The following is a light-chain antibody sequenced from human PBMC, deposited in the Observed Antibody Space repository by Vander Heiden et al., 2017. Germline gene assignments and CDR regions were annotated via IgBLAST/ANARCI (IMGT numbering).Light chain of an antibody. CDR3: QQNDSTLMYT. CDR1: QSISSY. J-gene: IGKJ2*01. Sequence: DIQMTQSPSSLSASVGDRVTITCRASQSISSYLNWYQQKPGKAPKPLIYAASSLQSGVPSRFSGSGSGTDFTLTISSLQPEDFATYYCQQNDSTLMYTFGQGTKLEIK. V-gene: IGKV1-39*01. CDR2: AAS.